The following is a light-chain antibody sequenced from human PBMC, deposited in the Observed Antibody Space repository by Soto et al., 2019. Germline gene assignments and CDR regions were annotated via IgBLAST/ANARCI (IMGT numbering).Light chain of an antibody. V-gene: IGKV3-15*01. CDR1: QSVSSN. Sequence: EIVMTQSPATLSVSPGERATLSCRASQSVSSNLAWYQQKPGQAPRLLIYGASTRATGIPERFSGIGSGTEFTLTISSLQSEDLAGYYCQQYDNWLRTFGQGTKPEIK. CDR2: GAS. J-gene: IGKJ2*01. CDR3: QQYDNWLRT.